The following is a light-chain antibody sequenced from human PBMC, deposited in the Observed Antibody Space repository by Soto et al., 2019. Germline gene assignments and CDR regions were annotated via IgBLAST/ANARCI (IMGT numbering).Light chain of an antibody. CDR3: QQYGSSPGT. CDR2: GAS. CDR1: QSVSSSY. Sequence: EIVLTQSPCTLSLSPGERATLSCRASQSVSSSYLAWYQQKPGQAPRLLIYGASSRATGIPDRFSGSGSGTDFTLTISSLEPEDFAVYYCQQYGSSPGTFGQGTKVEIK. J-gene: IGKJ1*01. V-gene: IGKV3-20*01.